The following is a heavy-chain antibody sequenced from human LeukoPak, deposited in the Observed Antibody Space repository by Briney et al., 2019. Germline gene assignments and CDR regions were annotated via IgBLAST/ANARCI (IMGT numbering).Heavy chain of an antibody. D-gene: IGHD6-6*01. Sequence: ASVKVSCKASGYTFSNFDINWVRQAPGQGREWMGWMNPVSGDAGSAQKFQGRVTLTRNTSISTAYMELSSLRSDDTALYYCARDTSEHSSRLPNYFDYWGQGTLVTVSS. J-gene: IGHJ4*02. V-gene: IGHV1-8*02. CDR2: MNPVSGDA. CDR1: GYTFSNFD. CDR3: ARDTSEHSSRLPNYFDY.